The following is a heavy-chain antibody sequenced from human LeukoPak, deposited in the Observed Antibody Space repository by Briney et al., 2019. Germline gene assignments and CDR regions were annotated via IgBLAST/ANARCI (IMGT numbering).Heavy chain of an antibody. J-gene: IGHJ6*03. CDR2: INPSGGST. Sequence: ASVKVSCKASGGTFSSYAISWVRQAPGQGLEWMGIINPSGGSTSYAQRFQGRVTMTRDTSTSTVYMELSSLRSEDTAVYYCARDGGGSHYPYYYYMDVWGKGTTVTVSS. V-gene: IGHV1-46*01. CDR1: GGTFSSYA. D-gene: IGHD1-26*01. CDR3: ARDGGGSHYPYYYYMDV.